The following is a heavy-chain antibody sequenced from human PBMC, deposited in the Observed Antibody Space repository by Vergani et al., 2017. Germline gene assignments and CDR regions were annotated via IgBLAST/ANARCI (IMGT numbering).Heavy chain of an antibody. CDR3: AKQYFVSGNYLFDY. CDR2: ISYDGSNK. J-gene: IGHJ4*02. D-gene: IGHD3-10*01. Sequence: VQLVESGGGLVQPGGSLRLSCAASGFTFSSYGMHWVRQAPGKGLEWVAVISYDGSNKYYADSVKGRFTISRDNSKNMLFLQMNNLRTEDTAIYYCAKQYFVSGNYLFDYWGQGTLVTVSS. V-gene: IGHV3-30*18. CDR1: GFTFSSYG.